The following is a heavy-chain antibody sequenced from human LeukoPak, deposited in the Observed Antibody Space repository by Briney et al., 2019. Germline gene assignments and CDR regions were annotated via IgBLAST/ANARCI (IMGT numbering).Heavy chain of an antibody. CDR1: GFTFSSYS. Sequence: GGSLRLSCAASGFTFSSYSMNWVRQAPGKGLEWVSSISSSSSYIYYADSVKGRFTISRDNAKNSLYLQMSSLRAEDTAVYYCAREGSSSSWFDYWGQGTLVTVSS. CDR2: ISSSSSYI. V-gene: IGHV3-21*01. D-gene: IGHD6-13*01. J-gene: IGHJ4*02. CDR3: AREGSSSSWFDY.